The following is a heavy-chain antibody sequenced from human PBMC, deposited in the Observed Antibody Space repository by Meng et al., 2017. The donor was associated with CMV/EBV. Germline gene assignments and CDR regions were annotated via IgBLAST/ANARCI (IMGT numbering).Heavy chain of an antibody. CDR2: ISAYNGNT. CDR3: ARDSAVGATTFDY. V-gene: IGHV1-18*01. D-gene: IGHD1-26*01. CDR1: GYTFTRYG. Sequence: VHVGQAGAEVSEPWGAVKVSCKASGYTFTRYGISWVRQAPGQGLEWMGWISAYNGNTNYAQKLQGRVTMTTDTSTSTAYMELRSLRSDDTAVYYCARDSAVGATTFDYWGQGTLVTVSS. J-gene: IGHJ4*02.